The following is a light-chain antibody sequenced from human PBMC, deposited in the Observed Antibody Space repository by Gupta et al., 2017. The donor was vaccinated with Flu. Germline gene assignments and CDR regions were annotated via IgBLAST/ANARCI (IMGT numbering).Light chain of an antibody. J-gene: IGKJ2*01. CDR3: RQSSTLPST. CDR1: QSIGSS. CDR2: FAS. Sequence: EIVLTQSPDFQSVTPKEKVTITCRASQSIGSSLHWYQQKPDQSPSLLFTFASQSFSGVPPRFSGSGSGTDFTLTINSLEAEDAATYYCRQSSTLPSTFGQGTKLEIK. V-gene: IGKV6-21*01.